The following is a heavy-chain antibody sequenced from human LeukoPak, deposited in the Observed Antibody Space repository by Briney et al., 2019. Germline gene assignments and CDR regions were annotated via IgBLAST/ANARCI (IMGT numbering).Heavy chain of an antibody. CDR2: IYYTGIT. CDR3: ARGFRYCSGGSCYPGVNWFDP. D-gene: IGHD2-15*01. CDR1: GGSISSSSYY. Sequence: PSETLSLTCTVSGGSISSSSYYWGWIRQPPGKGLEWIGSIYYTGITYYNPSLKSRVTMSVDTSENQFSLNLNSVTAADTAVYYCARGFRYCSGGSCYPGVNWFDPWGQGTLVTVSS. V-gene: IGHV4-39*01. J-gene: IGHJ5*02.